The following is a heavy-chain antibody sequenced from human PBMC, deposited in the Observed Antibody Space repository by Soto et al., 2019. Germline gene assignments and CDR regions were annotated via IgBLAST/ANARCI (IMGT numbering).Heavy chain of an antibody. CDR3: ARVPDY. CDR1: GGSICRGAYS. Sequence: PSETLSLICAVSGGSICRGAYSWCWIRQPPGKGLEWIGYIYHSGSTYYNPSLKSRVTISVDRSKNQFSLKLSSVTAADTGVYYCARVPDYWAQGTLVTVSS. CDR2: IYHSGST. V-gene: IGHV4-30-2*01. J-gene: IGHJ4*02.